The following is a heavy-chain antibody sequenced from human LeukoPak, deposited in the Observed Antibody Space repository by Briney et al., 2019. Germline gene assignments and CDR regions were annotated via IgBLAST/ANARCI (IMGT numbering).Heavy chain of an antibody. Sequence: GGSLRLSCAASGFTFSGYGMHWVRQAPGKGLEWVSSISHSGNYIYYADSLKGRFTISRDNAKNSVYLQMSSLRTEDTAVYYCARLVVVMSDAFDIWGQGTMVTVSS. CDR2: ISHSGNYI. CDR1: GFTFSGYG. CDR3: ARLVVVMSDAFDI. V-gene: IGHV3-21*01. D-gene: IGHD2-8*02. J-gene: IGHJ3*02.